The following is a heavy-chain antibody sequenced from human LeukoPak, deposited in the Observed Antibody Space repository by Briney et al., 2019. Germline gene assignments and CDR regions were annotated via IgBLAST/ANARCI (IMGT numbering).Heavy chain of an antibody. Sequence: PSETLSLTCTVSGGSISGYYWSWIRQPPGKGLEWIGYIYYSGSTNYNPSLKSRVTISVDTSKNQFSLKLSSVTAADTAVYYCARGYGYGSPYYFDYWGQGTLVTVSS. J-gene: IGHJ4*02. D-gene: IGHD5-12*01. CDR2: IYYSGST. CDR1: GGSISGYY. CDR3: ARGYGYGSPYYFDY. V-gene: IGHV4-59*01.